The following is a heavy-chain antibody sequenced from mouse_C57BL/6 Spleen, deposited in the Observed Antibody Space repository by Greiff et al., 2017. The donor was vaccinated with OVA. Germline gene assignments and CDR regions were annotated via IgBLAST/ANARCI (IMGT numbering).Heavy chain of an antibody. Sequence: EVQLQQSGPELVKPGDSVKISCKASGYSFTGYFMYWVMQSHGKSLEWIGRINPYNGDTFYNQKFKGKATLTVDKSSSTAHMELRSLTSEDSAVYYCARSLIYDGYWYFDVWGTGTAVTVSS. D-gene: IGHD2-3*01. CDR1: GYSFTGYF. J-gene: IGHJ1*03. CDR2: INPYNGDT. CDR3: ARSLIYDGYWYFDV. V-gene: IGHV1-20*01.